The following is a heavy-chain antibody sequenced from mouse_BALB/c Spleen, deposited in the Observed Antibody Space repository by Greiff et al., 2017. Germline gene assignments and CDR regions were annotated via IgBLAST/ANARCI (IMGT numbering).Heavy chain of an antibody. CDR1: GYTFTNYW. CDR2: IYPGGGYT. Sequence: VQLQQSGAELVRPGTSVKISCKASGYTFTNYWLGWVKQRPGHGLEWIGDIYPGGGYTNYNEKFKGKATLTADTSSSTAYMQLSSLTSEDSAVYFCGYGNYYAMDYWGQGTSVTVSS. V-gene: IGHV1-63*02. CDR3: GYGNYYAMDY. D-gene: IGHD2-1*01. J-gene: IGHJ4*01.